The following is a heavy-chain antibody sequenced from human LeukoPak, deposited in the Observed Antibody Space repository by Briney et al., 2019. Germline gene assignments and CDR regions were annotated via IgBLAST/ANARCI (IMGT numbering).Heavy chain of an antibody. CDR3: ARAGVLRYFDWFRGRISNPNWFDP. V-gene: IGHV4-34*01. D-gene: IGHD3-9*01. J-gene: IGHJ5*02. CDR2: INHSGST. CDR1: GGSFSGYY. Sequence: NPSETLSLTCAVYGGSFSGYYWSWIRQPPGKGLEWIGEINHSGSTNYNPSLKSRVTISVDTSKNQFSLKLSSVTAADTAVYYCARAGVLRYFDWFRGRISNPNWFDPWGQGTLVTVSS.